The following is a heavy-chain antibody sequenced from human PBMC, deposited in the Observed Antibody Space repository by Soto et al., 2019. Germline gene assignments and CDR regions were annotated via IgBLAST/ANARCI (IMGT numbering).Heavy chain of an antibody. CDR2: INPSGGST. V-gene: IGHV1-46*01. CDR1: GYSFTSNY. J-gene: IGHJ4*02. Sequence: SVKLSCEECGYSFTSNYMHWVRQAPEQGLEWMGIINPSGGSTSYAQKFQGRVTMTRDTSTSTVYMELSSLRSEDTAVYYCAREGTYYYDSSGLRIFDYWGQGTLVTVSS. D-gene: IGHD3-22*01. CDR3: AREGTYYYDSSGLRIFDY.